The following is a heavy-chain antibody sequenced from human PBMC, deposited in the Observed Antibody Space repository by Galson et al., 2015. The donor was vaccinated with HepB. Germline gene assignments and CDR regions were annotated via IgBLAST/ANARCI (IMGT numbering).Heavy chain of an antibody. CDR2: IFHSDNS. D-gene: IGHD6-19*01. Sequence: TLSLTCAVSGGSISSGGYSWSWIRQPPGKGLEWIGNIFHSDNSYYNPSLQSRVIISLDRSKNQFSLKLSSVTAADTAVYYCARGKTVAAEAGTRSRGFDIWGQGTMVTVSS. J-gene: IGHJ3*02. CDR1: GGSISSGGYS. V-gene: IGHV4-30-2*01. CDR3: ARGKTVAAEAGTRSRGFDI.